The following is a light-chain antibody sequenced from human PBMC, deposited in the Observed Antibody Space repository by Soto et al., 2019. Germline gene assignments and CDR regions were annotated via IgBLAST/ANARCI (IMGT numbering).Light chain of an antibody. CDR2: GAS. J-gene: IGKJ1*01. CDR1: QSVSNNY. CDR3: QQYGSSGT. Sequence: IVLTQSPGTLSLSPWERATLSCRASQSVSNNYLAWYQQKPGQAPRLLIYGASNRATGIPDRFSGSGSGTDFTLTISRLEPEDFAVYYCQQYGSSGTFAQRTKVDI. V-gene: IGKV3-20*01.